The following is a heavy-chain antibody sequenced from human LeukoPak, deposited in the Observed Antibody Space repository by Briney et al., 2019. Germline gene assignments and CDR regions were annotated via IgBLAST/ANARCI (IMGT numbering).Heavy chain of an antibody. Sequence: GGSLRLSCAASGFTFSDYSMYWVRQAPGKGLEWVSYISFSVNTKYYGDSVKGRFTISRDNAKNSLYLHMDSLRAEDTAVYYCARGAYISGWAYYDHWGHGTLVTVSS. J-gene: IGHJ4*01. D-gene: IGHD6-19*01. CDR1: GFTFSDYS. CDR2: ISFSVNTK. V-gene: IGHV3-48*04. CDR3: ARGAYISGWAYYDH.